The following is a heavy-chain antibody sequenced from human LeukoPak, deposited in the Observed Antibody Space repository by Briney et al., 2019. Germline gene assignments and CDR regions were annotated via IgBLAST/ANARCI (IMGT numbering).Heavy chain of an antibody. Sequence: SETLSLTCAVYGGSFSGYYWSWIRQPPGKGLEWIGYVYYGGTTYYNPSLKSRVTTSVDTSKNQFSLRLSSATAADTAIYYCARGKVGATAERWFDPWGQGTLVTVSS. D-gene: IGHD1-26*01. V-gene: IGHV4-30-4*08. J-gene: IGHJ5*02. CDR1: GGSFSGYY. CDR2: VYYGGTT. CDR3: ARGKVGATAERWFDP.